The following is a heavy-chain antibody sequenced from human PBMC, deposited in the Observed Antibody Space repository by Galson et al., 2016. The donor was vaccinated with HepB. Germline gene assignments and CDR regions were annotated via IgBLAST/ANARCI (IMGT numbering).Heavy chain of an antibody. CDR2: SRNRANSYTT. CDR1: GLTFSDHY. Sequence: RLSCAASGLTFSDHYLHWVRQAPGKGLEWVGRSRNRANSYTTEYAASVEGRFTISRDNSRNSLYLQMNNLKSEDTAVYYCASYYGDYSSSAFDLWGQGTMVTVSS. V-gene: IGHV3-72*01. J-gene: IGHJ3*01. CDR3: ASYYGDYSSSAFDL. D-gene: IGHD4-17*01.